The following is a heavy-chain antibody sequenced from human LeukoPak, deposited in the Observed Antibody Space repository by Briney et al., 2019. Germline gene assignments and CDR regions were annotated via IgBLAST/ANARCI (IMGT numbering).Heavy chain of an antibody. J-gene: IGHJ4*02. CDR1: GGSISSYY. CDR2: IYTSGST. Sequence: SETLSLTCTASGGSISSYYWSWIRQPAGKGLEWIGRIYTSGSTNYNPSLKSRVTMSVDTSKNQFSLKLSSVTAADTAVYYCARGSGYCSSTSCYYYFDYWGQGTLVTVSS. V-gene: IGHV4-4*07. CDR3: ARGSGYCSSTSCYYYFDY. D-gene: IGHD2-2*01.